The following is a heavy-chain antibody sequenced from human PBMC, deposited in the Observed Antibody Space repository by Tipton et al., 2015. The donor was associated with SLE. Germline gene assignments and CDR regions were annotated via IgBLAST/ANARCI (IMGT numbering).Heavy chain of an antibody. CDR2: IYHSGST. CDR1: GYSISSGYY. Sequence: TLSLTCAVSGYSISSGYYWGWIRQPPGKGLEWIGSIYHSGSTYYNPSLKSRVTITVDTPKNQFSLKLSSVTAADTAVYYCARVYGDDAYFDLWGRGTLVTVSS. CDR3: ARVYGDDAYFDL. D-gene: IGHD4-17*01. J-gene: IGHJ2*01. V-gene: IGHV4-38-2*01.